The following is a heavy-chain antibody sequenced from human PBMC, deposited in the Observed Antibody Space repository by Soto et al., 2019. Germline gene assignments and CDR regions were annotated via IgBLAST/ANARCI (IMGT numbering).Heavy chain of an antibody. CDR3: AKDRDSCYDDHFRY. CDR1: GFTFSSYA. Sequence: EVQLLESGGGLVQPGGSLRLSCAASGFTFSSYALTWVRQTPGKGLEWVSSISGSGADPYYADSVKGRFTISRDNSRDPIYLQMNSLRAEDTAVYFCAKDRDSCYDDHFRYWGQGTLVTVSS. V-gene: IGHV3-23*01. D-gene: IGHD5-12*01. CDR2: ISGSGADP. J-gene: IGHJ1*01.